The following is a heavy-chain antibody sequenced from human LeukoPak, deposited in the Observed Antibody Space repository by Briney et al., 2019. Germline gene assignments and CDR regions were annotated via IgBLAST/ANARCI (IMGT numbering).Heavy chain of an antibody. V-gene: IGHV3-13*04. D-gene: IGHD6-19*01. Sequence: AGGSLRLSCVASGFTFRNYDMHWVRQATGKGLEWVSGIGAAGDTYYPGSVKGRFTISRENANNSLYLQMNSLRAGDTAMYYCARVRAGDFDYWGQGTLVTVSS. CDR2: IGAAGDT. CDR3: ARVRAGDFDY. CDR1: GFTFRNYD. J-gene: IGHJ4*02.